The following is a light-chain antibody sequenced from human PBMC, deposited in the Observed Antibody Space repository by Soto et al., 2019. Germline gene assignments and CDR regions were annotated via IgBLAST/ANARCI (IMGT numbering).Light chain of an antibody. CDR1: SGHSSYA. Sequence: QSVLTQSPSASASLGASVKLTCTLSSGHSSYAIAWHQQQPEKGPRYLMKLNSDGSHSKGDGIPDRFSGSSSGAERYLTISSLQSEDEADYYCQTWGACSPFGGATKLTVL. J-gene: IGLJ2*01. CDR2: LNSDGSH. V-gene: IGLV4-69*01. CDR3: QTWGACSP.